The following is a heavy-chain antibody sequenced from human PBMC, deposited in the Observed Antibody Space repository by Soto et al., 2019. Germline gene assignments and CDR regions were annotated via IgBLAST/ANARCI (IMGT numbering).Heavy chain of an antibody. V-gene: IGHV4-4*02. J-gene: IGHJ4*02. CDR3: ARTRQYYYDSSGYSPTNFDY. D-gene: IGHD3-22*01. CDR2: IYHSGST. Sequence: SETLSLTCAVSGGSLSSSNWWSWVRQPPGTGLEWIGEIYHSGSTNYNPSLRSRVTISVDKSKTQFSLKLSSVTAADTALYYWARTRQYYYDSSGYSPTNFDYWGQGTLVTVSS. CDR1: GGSLSSSNW.